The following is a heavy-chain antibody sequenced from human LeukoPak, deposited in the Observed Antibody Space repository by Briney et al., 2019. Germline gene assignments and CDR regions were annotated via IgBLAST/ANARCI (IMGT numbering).Heavy chain of an antibody. CDR2: IIPIFGTA. CDR3: ARDEAGNFDY. CDR1: GGTFSSYA. J-gene: IGHJ4*02. V-gene: IGHV1-69*05. Sequence: SVKVSCKASGGTFSSYAISWVRQAPGQGLEWMGGIIPIFGTANYAQKFQGRVTMTTDTSTSTAYMELRSLRSDDTAVYYCARDEAGNFDYWGQGTLVTVSS.